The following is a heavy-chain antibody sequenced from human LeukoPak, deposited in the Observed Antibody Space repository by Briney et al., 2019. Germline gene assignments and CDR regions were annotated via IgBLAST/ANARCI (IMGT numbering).Heavy chain of an antibody. CDR2: ISSSSSTK. J-gene: IGHJ4*02. D-gene: IGHD5-12*01. CDR1: GFTFSGYN. Sequence: GGSLRLSCAASGFTFSGYNMNWVRQAPGKGLEWVSYISSSSSTKYYADSVKGRFTISRDNAKNSLYLQMDSLRAEDTAIYYCAREGGFGGYDLDYWGQGTLITVSS. CDR3: AREGGFGGYDLDY. V-gene: IGHV3-48*01.